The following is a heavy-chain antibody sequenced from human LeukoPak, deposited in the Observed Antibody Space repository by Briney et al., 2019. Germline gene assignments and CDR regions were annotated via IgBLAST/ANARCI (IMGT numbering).Heavy chain of an antibody. V-gene: IGHV3-33*01. CDR3: ATDHYYDSSGFPGS. CDR2: IWYDGSDK. Sequence: GGSLRLSCAASGFTFSSYGMHWVRQAPGKGLEWVAIIWYDGSDKYYADSVKGRFTISRDNSKNTLYLQMNSLRAEDTAVYYWATDHYYDSSGFPGSWGQGPLVTVSS. J-gene: IGHJ5*02. CDR1: GFTFSSYG. D-gene: IGHD3-22*01.